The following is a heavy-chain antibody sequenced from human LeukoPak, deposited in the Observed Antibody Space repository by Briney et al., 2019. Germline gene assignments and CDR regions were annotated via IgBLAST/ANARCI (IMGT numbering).Heavy chain of an antibody. CDR3: ARWSPHDSSLDY. CDR1: GYTFTDYY. J-gene: IGHJ4*02. Sequence: SVKVSCKASGYTFTDYYMHWVRQAPGQGLEWMGRIIPILGIANYAQKFQGRVTITADKSTSTAYMELSSLRSEDTAVYYCARWSPHDSSLDYWGQGTLVAVSS. D-gene: IGHD3-22*01. V-gene: IGHV1-69*02. CDR2: IIPILGIA.